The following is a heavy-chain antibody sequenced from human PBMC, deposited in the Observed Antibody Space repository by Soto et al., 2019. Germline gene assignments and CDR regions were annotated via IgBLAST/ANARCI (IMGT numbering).Heavy chain of an antibody. CDR2: ISGSGGST. D-gene: IGHD3-3*01. Sequence: LRLSCAASGFTFSSYAMSWVRQAPGKGLEWVSAISGSGGSTYYAGSVKGRFTISRDNSKNTLYLQMNSLRAEDTAVYYCAKDRSPRAPILRFLEWLPHYFDYWGQGTLVTVSS. CDR1: GFTFSSYA. CDR3: AKDRSPRAPILRFLEWLPHYFDY. V-gene: IGHV3-23*01. J-gene: IGHJ4*02.